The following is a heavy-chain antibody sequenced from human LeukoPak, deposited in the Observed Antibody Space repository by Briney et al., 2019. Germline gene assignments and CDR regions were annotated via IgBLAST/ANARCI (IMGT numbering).Heavy chain of an antibody. J-gene: IGHJ4*02. CDR1: GFTFRSYG. V-gene: IGHV3-30*03. D-gene: IGHD6-19*01. CDR3: ARANRQWLVLLDY. CDR2: ISHDSSNE. Sequence: GGSLRLSCAASGFTFRSYGMHWVRQPPGKGLEWVAVISHDSSNENHADSVKGRFTISRDNSKNTLYLQMNSLRAEDTAVYYCARANRQWLVLLDYWGQGTLVTVSS.